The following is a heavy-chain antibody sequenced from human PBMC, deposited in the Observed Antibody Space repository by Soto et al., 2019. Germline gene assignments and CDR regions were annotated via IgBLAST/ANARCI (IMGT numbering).Heavy chain of an antibody. Sequence: SETLSLTCTVSGGSISSFYWSWIRQPPGKGLEWIGYMYYGGRTNYNPSLKSRVTISVDTSKMQVSLKLSSVTAADTAVYFCAWGTPSPLLRRCSLRPWCNPWGRRTRVSVSS. J-gene: IGHJ5*02. V-gene: IGHV4-59*08. D-gene: IGHD2-15*01. CDR2: MYYGGRT. CDR3: AWGTPSPLLRRCSLRPWCNP. CDR1: GGSISSFY.